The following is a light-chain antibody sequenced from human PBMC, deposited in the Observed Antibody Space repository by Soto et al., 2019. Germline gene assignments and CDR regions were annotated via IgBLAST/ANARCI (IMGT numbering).Light chain of an antibody. V-gene: IGKV3-11*01. CDR2: DAS. J-gene: IGKJ5*01. CDR3: QQRSNWLIT. Sequence: EIVLPQSQATLSFSPGERATLSCRASQSVSSYLAWYQQKPGQAPRLLIYDASNRATGIPARFSGSGSGTDFTLTISSLEPEDFAVYYCQQRSNWLITFGQGTRLEIK. CDR1: QSVSSY.